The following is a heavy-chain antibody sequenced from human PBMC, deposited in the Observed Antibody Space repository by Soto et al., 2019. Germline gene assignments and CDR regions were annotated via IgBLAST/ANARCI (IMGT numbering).Heavy chain of an antibody. J-gene: IGHJ6*02. V-gene: IGHV1-69*01. CDR1: GGTFSSYA. CDR3: AREETIAAAMYYYYGMDV. D-gene: IGHD6-13*01. CDR2: IIPIFGTA. Sequence: QVQLVQSGAEVKKPGSSVKVSCKASGGTFSSYAISWVRQAPGQGLEWMGGIIPIFGTANYAQKFQGRVTIPADESTSTAYMELSSLRSEDTAVYYCAREETIAAAMYYYYGMDVWGQGTTVTVSS.